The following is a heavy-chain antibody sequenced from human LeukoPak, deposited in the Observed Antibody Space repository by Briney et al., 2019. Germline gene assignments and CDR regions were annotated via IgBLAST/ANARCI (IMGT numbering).Heavy chain of an antibody. D-gene: IGHD3-22*01. CDR3: ARGLRGSSGYSPFGY. CDR1: GGSFSGYY. V-gene: IGHV4-34*01. CDR2: INHSGST. Sequence: SETLSLTCAVYGGSFSGYYWSWIRQPPGKGLEWIGEINHSGSTNYNPPLKSRVTISVDTSKNQFSLKLSSVTAADTAVYYCARGLRGSSGYSPFGYWGQGTLVTVYS. J-gene: IGHJ4*02.